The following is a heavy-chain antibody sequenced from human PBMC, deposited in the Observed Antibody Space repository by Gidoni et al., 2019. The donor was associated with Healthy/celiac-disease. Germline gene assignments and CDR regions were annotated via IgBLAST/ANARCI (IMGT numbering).Heavy chain of an antibody. J-gene: IGHJ4*02. CDR3: AREGNYDSSGPYHFDY. CDR2: ISSSSSTI. CDR1: GFTFSSYS. V-gene: IGHV3-48*02. D-gene: IGHD3-22*01. Sequence: EVQLVESGGGLVQPGGSLRLSCAASGFTFSSYSMNWVRQAPGKGLEWVSYISSSSSTIYYAESVKGRFTISRDNAKNSLYLQMNSLRDEDTAVYYCAREGNYDSSGPYHFDYWGQGTLVTVSS.